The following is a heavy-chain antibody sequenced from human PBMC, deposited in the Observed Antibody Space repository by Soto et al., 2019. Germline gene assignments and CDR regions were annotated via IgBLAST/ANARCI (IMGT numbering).Heavy chain of an antibody. J-gene: IGHJ4*02. D-gene: IGHD6-13*01. CDR3: ARGSSRWDY. Sequence: SETLSLSCTVSGGSISIFYSSWIRQPAGKELEWIGRIYSGGRNNYDPALKSRVTMSVDTSKNQFSLRLSSVTAADTAMYYCARGSSRWDYWGQGALVKVSS. CDR2: IYSGGRN. CDR1: GGSISIFY. V-gene: IGHV4-4*07.